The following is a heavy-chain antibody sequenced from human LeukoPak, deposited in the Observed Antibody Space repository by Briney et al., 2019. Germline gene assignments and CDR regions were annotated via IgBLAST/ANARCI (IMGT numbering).Heavy chain of an antibody. V-gene: IGHV4-34*01. J-gene: IGHJ5*02. CDR2: INHSGST. D-gene: IGHD1-26*01. Sequence: SETLSLTCAVYGGSFSGYYWSWIRQPPGKGLEWIGEINHSGSTNYNPSLKSRVTISVDTSKNQFSLKLSSVTAADTAVYYCARRSGSYYVRRNWFDPWGQGTLVTVSS. CDR3: ARRSGSYYVRRNWFDP. CDR1: GGSFSGYY.